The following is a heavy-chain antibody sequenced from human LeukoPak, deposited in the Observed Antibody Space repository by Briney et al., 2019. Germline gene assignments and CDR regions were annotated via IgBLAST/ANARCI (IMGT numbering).Heavy chain of an antibody. D-gene: IGHD4-17*01. CDR2: ITCSSS. CDR1: GFTFSSYN. CDR3: ARDSTEAYGDYALDY. V-gene: IGHV3-21*01. J-gene: IGHJ4*02. Sequence: PGGSLRLSCAASGFTFSSYNMNWVRQAPGKGLEWVSSITCSSSYYADSVKGRFTISRDNAKNSLYLQMNSLRAEDTAVYYCARDSTEAYGDYALDYWGQGTLVTVSS.